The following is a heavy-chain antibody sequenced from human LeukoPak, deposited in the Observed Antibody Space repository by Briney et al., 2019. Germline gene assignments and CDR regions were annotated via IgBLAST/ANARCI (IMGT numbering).Heavy chain of an antibody. J-gene: IGHJ3*02. V-gene: IGHV4-38-2*01. Sequence: PSETLSLTCAVYGGSFSGYYWGWIRQPPGKGPEWIGSIYHSGSTYYNPSLKSRVTISVDTSKNQFSLKLSSVTAADTAVYYCARASIAAAVPFDAFDIWGQGTMVTVSS. CDR2: IYHSGST. D-gene: IGHD6-13*01. CDR3: ARASIAAAVPFDAFDI. CDR1: GGSFSGYY.